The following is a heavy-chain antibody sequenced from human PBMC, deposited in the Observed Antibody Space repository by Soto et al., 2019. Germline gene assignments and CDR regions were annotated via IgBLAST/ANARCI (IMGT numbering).Heavy chain of an antibody. CDR3: AEISEPRNTTLVKYHYERSGNRRRGNRFAL. V-gene: IGHV1-58*01. D-gene: IGHD3-22*01. J-gene: IGHJ5*02. Sequence: SVKVSCKASGFTFTSSAVQWVRQARGQRLEWIGWIVVGSGNTNYAQKFQERVTITRDMSSSTAYMELSSLRSEDTAVYYCAEISEPRNTTLVKYHYERSGNRRRGNRFALWAQGTLVSAS. CDR2: IVVGSGNT. CDR1: GFTFTSSA.